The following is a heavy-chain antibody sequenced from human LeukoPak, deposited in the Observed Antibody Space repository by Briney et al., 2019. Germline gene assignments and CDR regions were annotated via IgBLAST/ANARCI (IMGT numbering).Heavy chain of an antibody. CDR3: AKRWGKLGFDY. CDR1: GFTFSSYS. J-gene: IGHJ4*02. D-gene: IGHD7-27*01. V-gene: IGHV3-23*01. CDR2: ISGSGGST. Sequence: GGSLRLSCAASGFTFSSYSMNWVRQAPGKGLEWVSAISGSGGSTYYADSVKGRFTISRDNSKNTLYLQMNSLRAEDTAVYYCAKRWGKLGFDYWGQGTLVTVSS.